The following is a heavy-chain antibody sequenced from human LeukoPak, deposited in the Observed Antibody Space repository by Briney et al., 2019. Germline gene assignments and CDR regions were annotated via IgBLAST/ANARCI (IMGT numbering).Heavy chain of an antibody. V-gene: IGHV1-8*01. CDR1: GYTFTSSD. CDR2: MNPNSGDT. J-gene: IGHJ4*02. CDR3: ARGGAGTLEAVD. Sequence: ASVKVSCRASGYTFTSSDINWVRQATGQGLEWMGWMNPNSGDTGYAQKLQGRVTMTRDTSISTAYMELSSLTSDDTAVYYCARGGAGTLEAVDWGQRTPVTVSS. D-gene: IGHD6-19*01.